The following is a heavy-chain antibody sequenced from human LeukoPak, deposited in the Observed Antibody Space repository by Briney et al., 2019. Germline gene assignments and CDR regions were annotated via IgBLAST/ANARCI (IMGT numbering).Heavy chain of an antibody. J-gene: IGHJ6*03. CDR2: INPNSGDT. V-gene: IGHV1-2*02. CDR3: ASSGILPYYMDV. CDR1: GYTFTGYY. Sequence: ASVKVSCKASGYTFTGYYMHWVRQAPGQGLEWMGWINPNSGDTNYAQKFQGRVTMTRDTSISTAYMELSRLRSDDTAVYYCASSGILPYYMDVWGKGTTVTISS. D-gene: IGHD2-15*01.